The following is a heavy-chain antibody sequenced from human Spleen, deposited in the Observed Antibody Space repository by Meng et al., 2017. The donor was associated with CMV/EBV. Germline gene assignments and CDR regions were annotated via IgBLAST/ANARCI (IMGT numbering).Heavy chain of an antibody. Sequence: SETLSLTCTVSGGSISSYYWSWIRQPPGKGLEWIGYIYYSGSTNYNPSLKSRVTISVDTSKNQFSLKLSSVTAADTAVYYCARFDSSGYYFIDAFDIWGQGTMVTVSS. V-gene: IGHV4-59*08. D-gene: IGHD3-22*01. CDR3: ARFDSSGYYFIDAFDI. J-gene: IGHJ3*02. CDR1: GGSISSYY. CDR2: IYYSGST.